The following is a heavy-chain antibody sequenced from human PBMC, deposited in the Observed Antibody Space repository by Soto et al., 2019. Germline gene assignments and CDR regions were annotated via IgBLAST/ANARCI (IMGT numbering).Heavy chain of an antibody. J-gene: IGHJ6*02. CDR1: GFTFSSYA. D-gene: IGHD3-3*01. CDR2: ISGSGGST. V-gene: IGHV3-23*01. CDR3: AKRKRITIFGVVIIQHYGMDV. Sequence: PGGSLRLSCAASGFTFSSYAMSWVRQAPGKGLEWVSAISGSGGSTYYADSVKGRFTISRDNSKNTLYLQMNSLRAEDTAVYYCAKRKRITIFGVVIIQHYGMDVWGQGTTVTVSS.